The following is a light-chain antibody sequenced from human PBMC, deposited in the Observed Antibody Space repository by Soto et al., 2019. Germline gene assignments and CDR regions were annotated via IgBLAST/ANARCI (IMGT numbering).Light chain of an antibody. V-gene: IGKV1-5*01. J-gene: IGKJ1*01. CDR2: DAS. Sequence: DIQMTQSPSTLSASVGDRVTNTCRASQSISSWLAWYQQKPGKAPKLLIYDASSLESGVPSRFSGSGSGTEFTLTISSLQPDDFATYYCQQYNSYSGTFGQGTKVDIK. CDR3: QQYNSYSGT. CDR1: QSISSW.